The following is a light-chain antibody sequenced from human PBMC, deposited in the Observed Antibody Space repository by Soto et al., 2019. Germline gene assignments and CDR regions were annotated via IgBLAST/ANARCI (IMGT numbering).Light chain of an antibody. CDR2: RAS. Sequence: EIVLTQSPGTLSLSPGERATLSCRASQSVSSDYLAWYQQKPGQTPKVLIYRASSRATGIPDRFSGSGSGTDFTLTISRLEPEEFAVYYCQQYGSSPLTFGGGIKVEIK. CDR1: QSVSSDY. J-gene: IGKJ4*01. CDR3: QQYGSSPLT. V-gene: IGKV3-20*01.